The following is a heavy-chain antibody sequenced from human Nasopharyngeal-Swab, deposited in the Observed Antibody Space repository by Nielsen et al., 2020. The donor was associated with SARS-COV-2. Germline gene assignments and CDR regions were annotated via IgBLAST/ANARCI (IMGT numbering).Heavy chain of an antibody. CDR1: GFTLRNYD. J-gene: IGHJ4*02. CDR3: AKDKEGLRGVGSYDY. D-gene: IGHD3-10*01. Sequence: GGSLRLSCVGSGFTLRNYDMGWVRQTPGKGLEWVSHISGSGGGTYYTDSVKGRFTISRDNSKNTLHLHMSSLRAEDTAVYYCAKDKEGLRGVGSYDYWGQGILVTVSS. CDR2: ISGSGGGT. V-gene: IGHV3-23*01.